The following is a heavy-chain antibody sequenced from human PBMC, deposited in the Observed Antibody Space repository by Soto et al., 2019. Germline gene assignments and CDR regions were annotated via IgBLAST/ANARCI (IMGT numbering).Heavy chain of an antibody. Sequence: SETLSLTCTVSGGSISSYYWSWIRQPPGKGLEWIGYIYYSGSTNYNPSLKSRVTISVDTSKNQFSLKLSSVTAADTAVYYCARHAMGAEAIAVAGTAFDYWGQGTLVTVSS. J-gene: IGHJ4*02. V-gene: IGHV4-59*08. D-gene: IGHD6-19*01. CDR1: GGSISSYY. CDR2: IYYSGST. CDR3: ARHAMGAEAIAVAGTAFDY.